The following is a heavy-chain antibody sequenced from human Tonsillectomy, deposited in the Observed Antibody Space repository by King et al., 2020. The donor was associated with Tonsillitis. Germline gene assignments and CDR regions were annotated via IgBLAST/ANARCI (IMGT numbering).Heavy chain of an antibody. CDR3: ARGGEILTGGSLFDP. CDR1: GDSISSGSYY. CDR2: IDTSGSI. J-gene: IGHJ5*02. Sequence: VQLQESGPGLVKPSQTLSLTCTVSGDSISSGSYYWSWIRQPAGKGLEWIGRIDTSGSIDYNPSLESRVSMSVDTSKNQVSLKLNSVTAADTALYHCARGGEILTGGSLFDPWGQGTLVTVSS. D-gene: IGHD3-9*01. V-gene: IGHV4-61*02.